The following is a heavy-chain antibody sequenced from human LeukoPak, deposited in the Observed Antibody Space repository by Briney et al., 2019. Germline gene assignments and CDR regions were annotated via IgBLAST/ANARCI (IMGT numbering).Heavy chain of an antibody. CDR3: ARDRGGSYDDAFDI. Sequence: GGSLRLSCAASGFTFSNYEMNWVRQAPGKGLEWVSYISSSGSTIYYADSVKGRFTISRDNAKNSLYLQMNSLRAEDTAVYYCARDRGGSYDDAFDIWGQGTMVTVSS. CDR2: ISSSGSTI. V-gene: IGHV3-48*03. D-gene: IGHD1-26*01. J-gene: IGHJ3*02. CDR1: GFTFSNYE.